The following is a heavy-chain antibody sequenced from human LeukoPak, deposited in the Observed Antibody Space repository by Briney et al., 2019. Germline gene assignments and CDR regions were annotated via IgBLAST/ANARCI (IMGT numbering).Heavy chain of an antibody. J-gene: IGHJ6*02. V-gene: IGHV3-66*01. D-gene: IGHD1-26*01. Sequence: PGGSLRLSCVASGIRVSTLYMSWVRQPPGKGLEWVSLIYRDGQAYYADSVRGRFTISRDNSKNTVFLQMNNVRVDDTGVYYCTREREPWGMDVWGQGTTVIVSS. CDR2: IYRDGQA. CDR1: GIRVSTLY. CDR3: TREREPWGMDV.